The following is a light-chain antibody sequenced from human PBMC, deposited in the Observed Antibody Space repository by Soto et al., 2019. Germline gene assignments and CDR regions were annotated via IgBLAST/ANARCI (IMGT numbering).Light chain of an antibody. Sequence: EFVLTQAPGYLSLSPGERATLSCRASQTIASRYLAWYQHQPGQAPRLLIYRTFARAPGIPDRFSGGGSGTDFTLTISRLEREDFAVYYCQQYDTFTHPCGHGTRLEI. V-gene: IGKV3-20*01. CDR2: RTF. J-gene: IGKJ5*01. CDR1: QTIASRY. CDR3: QQYDTFTHP.